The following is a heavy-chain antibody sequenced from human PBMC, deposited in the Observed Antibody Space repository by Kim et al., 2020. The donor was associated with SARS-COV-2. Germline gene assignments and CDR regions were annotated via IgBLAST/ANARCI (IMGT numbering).Heavy chain of an antibody. CDR3: ARGTGWF. CDR1: GYTFTSYY. D-gene: IGHD6-19*01. CDR2: INPSGGGA. V-gene: IGHV1-46*01. Sequence: ASVKVSCKASGYTFTSYYMLWVRQAPGQGLEWMGTINPSGGGATHAQKFQGRVTMTRDTSTSTVYMELDSLTSDDTAVYYCARGTGWFWGQGTLVTVSS. J-gene: IGHJ4*02.